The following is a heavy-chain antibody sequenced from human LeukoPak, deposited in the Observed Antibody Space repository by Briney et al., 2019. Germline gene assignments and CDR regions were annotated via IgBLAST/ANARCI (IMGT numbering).Heavy chain of an antibody. CDR3: ARQASYYDVLTGNRHYYYMDV. CDR2: IYPGDSDT. J-gene: IGHJ6*03. D-gene: IGHD3-9*01. CDR1: GYSFTSYW. Sequence: GESLKISCKGSGYSFTSYWIGWVRQMPGKGLEWMGIIYPGDSDTRYSPSFQGQVTISADKSISTAYLQWSSLKASDTAIYYCARQASYYDVLTGNRHYYYMDVWGKGTTVTVSS. V-gene: IGHV5-51*01.